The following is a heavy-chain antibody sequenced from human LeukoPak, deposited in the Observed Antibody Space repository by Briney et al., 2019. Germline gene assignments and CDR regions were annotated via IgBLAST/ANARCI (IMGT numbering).Heavy chain of an antibody. Sequence: SETLSLTCTVSGGSISTYYWSWIRQPPGKGLEWIAYIYYSGSTNYNPSLKSRGTISLDTSKNHFSLKLSSVTAADTAVYYCARGWGYHSGYQLYYFDYWGQGTLVTVSS. D-gene: IGHD2-15*01. V-gene: IGHV4-59*01. CDR1: GGSISTYY. CDR3: ARGWGYHSGYQLYYFDY. J-gene: IGHJ4*02. CDR2: IYYSGST.